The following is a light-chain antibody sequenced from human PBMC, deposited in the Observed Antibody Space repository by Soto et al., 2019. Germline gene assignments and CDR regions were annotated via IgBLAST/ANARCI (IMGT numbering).Light chain of an antibody. V-gene: IGLV2-11*01. Sequence: QSALTQPRSVSGSPGQSVTISCTGTSSDVGGYDSVSWYQHHPGTAPKFMIYDVSKRPSGVPDRFSGSKSGNTASLTISGLQAEDEADYYCCSYAGSYTFTFGGGTKLTVL. CDR3: CSYAGSYTFT. CDR1: SSDVGGYDS. J-gene: IGLJ2*01. CDR2: DVS.